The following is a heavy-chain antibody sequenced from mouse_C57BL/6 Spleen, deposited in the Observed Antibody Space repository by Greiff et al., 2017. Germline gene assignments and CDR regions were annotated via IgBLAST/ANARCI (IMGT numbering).Heavy chain of an antibody. D-gene: IGHD2-2*01. CDR2: IHPNSGST. V-gene: IGHV1-64*01. CDR3: ARPPWGYYRYCDV. Sequence: VQLQQPGAELVKPGASVTLSCKASGYTFTSYWMHWVKPRPGQGLEWIGMIHPNSGSTDYNEKFTSKATLTVDKYSSTAYMQLSSLTSEDSAVYDCARPPWGYYRYCDVWGTGTTVTVSS. CDR1: GYTFTSYW. J-gene: IGHJ1*03.